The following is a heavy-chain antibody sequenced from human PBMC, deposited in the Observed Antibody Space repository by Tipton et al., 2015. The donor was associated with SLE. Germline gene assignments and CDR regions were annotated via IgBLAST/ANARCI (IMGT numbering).Heavy chain of an antibody. Sequence: SLRLSCAASGFTVSDTYLAWVRQAPGRGLEWVSVIFLNGGTFYTDSVKGRFIMSRDNAKNSLYLQMNSLRDEDTAVYYCARTNWLDSWGQGTLVTVSS. V-gene: IGHV3-66*01. CDR1: GFTVSDTY. CDR2: IFLNGGT. J-gene: IGHJ5*01. CDR3: ARTNWLDS.